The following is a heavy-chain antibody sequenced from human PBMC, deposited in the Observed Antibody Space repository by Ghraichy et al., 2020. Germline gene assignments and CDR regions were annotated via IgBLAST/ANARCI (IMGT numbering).Heavy chain of an antibody. CDR2: IYYSGST. D-gene: IGHD3-3*01. CDR3: ARPRITIFGVANDAFDI. V-gene: IGHV4-39*01. CDR1: GGSISSSSYY. Sequence: SETLSLTCTVSGGSISSSSYYWGWIRQPPGKGLEWIGSIYYSGSTYYNPSLKSRVTISVDTSKNQFSLKLSSVTAADTAVYYCARPRITIFGVANDAFDIWGQGTMVTVSS. J-gene: IGHJ3*02.